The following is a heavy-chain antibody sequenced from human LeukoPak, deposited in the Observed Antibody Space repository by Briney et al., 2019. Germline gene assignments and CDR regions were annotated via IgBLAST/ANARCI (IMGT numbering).Heavy chain of an antibody. Sequence: GGSLSLSCAASGFPFMSYGMHRGRQAPGKGLEWVAVISYDGSNKYYADSVKGRFTISRDNSKNTLYLQMNSLRAEDTAVYYCAKFSGWLLDYWGQGTLVTVSS. J-gene: IGHJ4*02. CDR2: ISYDGSNK. CDR3: AKFSGWLLDY. D-gene: IGHD6-19*01. CDR1: GFPFMSYG. V-gene: IGHV3-30*18.